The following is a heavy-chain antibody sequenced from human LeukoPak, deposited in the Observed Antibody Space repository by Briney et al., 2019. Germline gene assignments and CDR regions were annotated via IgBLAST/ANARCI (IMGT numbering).Heavy chain of an antibody. J-gene: IGHJ4*02. Sequence: GGSLRLSCAASGFTFSNYAMSWVRQAPGGGLEWVSAISGSGGSTYYADSVKGRFTISRDTSKNTLYLQMNSLRAEDTAVYYCAKDSAPAALYYFDYWGQGTLVTVSS. CDR2: ISGSGGST. D-gene: IGHD2-2*01. CDR1: GFTFSNYA. CDR3: AKDSAPAALYYFDY. V-gene: IGHV3-23*01.